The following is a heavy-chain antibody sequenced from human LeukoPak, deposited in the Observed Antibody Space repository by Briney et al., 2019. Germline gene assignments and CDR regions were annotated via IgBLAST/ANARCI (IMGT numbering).Heavy chain of an antibody. CDR1: GFTFSSYG. V-gene: IGHV3-13*01. CDR2: IGTAGDT. CDR3: ARDGYSSSWSYYYYGMDV. D-gene: IGHD6-13*01. J-gene: IGHJ6*02. Sequence: GGSLRLSCAASGFTFSSYGMHWVRQATGKGLEWVSAIGTAGDTYYPGSVKGRFTISRENAKNSLYLQMNSLRAGDTAVYYCARDGYSSSWSYYYYGMDVWGQGTTVTVSS.